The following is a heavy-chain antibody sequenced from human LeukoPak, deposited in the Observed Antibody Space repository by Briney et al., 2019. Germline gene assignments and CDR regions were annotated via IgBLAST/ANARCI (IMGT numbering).Heavy chain of an antibody. J-gene: IGHJ6*02. CDR1: GFTFSAYA. CDR3: AKDSRGGPDYLAAAGYYYGMDV. V-gene: IGHV3-23*01. D-gene: IGHD6-13*01. CDR2: LSGRGSNT. Sequence: GGSLRLSCEASGFTFSAYAMTWVRQAPAKGLEWVSALSGRGSNTYYADSVKGRFTISRDNSKNTLYLQMNSLRAEDTAVYYCAKDSRGGPDYLAAAGYYYGMDVWGQGTRSPSP.